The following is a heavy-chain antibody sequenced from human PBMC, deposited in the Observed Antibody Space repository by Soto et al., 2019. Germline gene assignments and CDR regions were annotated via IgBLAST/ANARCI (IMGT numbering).Heavy chain of an antibody. CDR1: GYTFTGYY. Sequence: ASVKVSCKASGYTFTGYYMHWVRQAPGQGLEWMGWINPNSGGTNYAQKFQGRVTMTRDTSISTAYMELSRLRSDDTAVYYCARDPGNSIAAAVYYYGMDVWGQGTTVTVSS. D-gene: IGHD6-13*01. V-gene: IGHV1-2*02. CDR2: INPNSGGT. CDR3: ARDPGNSIAAAVYYYGMDV. J-gene: IGHJ6*02.